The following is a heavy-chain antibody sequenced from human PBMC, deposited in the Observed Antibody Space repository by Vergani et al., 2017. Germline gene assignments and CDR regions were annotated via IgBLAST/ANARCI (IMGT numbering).Heavy chain of an antibody. J-gene: IGHJ4*02. Sequence: EVQLVQSGAEVKKPGESLNISCQISGYSFTNYWIGWVRQMPGKGLEWMGIIHPADSDTRYSPSFQGQVTISVDKSISTAYLQRSSLMASDSAMYYCARLYGRYSSASKYFDYWRQGALVTVSS. CDR3: ARLYGRYSSASKYFDY. CDR1: GYSFTNYW. CDR2: IHPADSDT. V-gene: IGHV5-51*01. D-gene: IGHD6-25*01.